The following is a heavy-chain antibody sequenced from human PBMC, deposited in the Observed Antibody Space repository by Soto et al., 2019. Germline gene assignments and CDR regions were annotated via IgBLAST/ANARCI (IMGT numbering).Heavy chain of an antibody. CDR3: ARGEDAFFYYGLDV. CDR2: IYDTGISGYTPST. J-gene: IGHJ6*02. V-gene: IGHV4-59*01. Sequence: SETLSLTCTVSGGSITSSYWSWIRRPPGKGLEWIAYIYDTGISGYTPSTSYNPSLKSRVNMSVDTSKSQFSLKLTSVTAADTAVYYCARGEDAFFYYGLDVWGQGITVTVSS. CDR1: GGSITSSY.